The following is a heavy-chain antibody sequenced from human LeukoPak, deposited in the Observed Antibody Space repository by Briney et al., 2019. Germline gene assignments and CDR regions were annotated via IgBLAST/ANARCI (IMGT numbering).Heavy chain of an antibody. CDR2: INAGNGNT. J-gene: IGHJ4*02. CDR3: ARGPRAAADDY. D-gene: IGHD6-13*01. Sequence: GASVKVSCKASGYTFINFAINWGRQAPGQRPEWMGWINAGNGNTKYSQKFQGGVTITRDTSASTAYMELSSLTSEDTAVYYCARGPRAAADDYWGQGTLVTVSS. CDR1: GYTFINFA. V-gene: IGHV1-3*01.